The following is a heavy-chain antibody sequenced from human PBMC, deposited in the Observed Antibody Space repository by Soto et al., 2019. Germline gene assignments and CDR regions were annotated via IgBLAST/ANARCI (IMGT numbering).Heavy chain of an antibody. CDR1: GFTFSSCG. CDR3: AKDSTLLRYFYLLSQGTLDY. Sequence: QVQLVESGGGVVQPGRSLRLSCAASGFTFSSCGMHWVRQAPGKGLEWVALISFDESNKYYADSVKGRFTISRDNSKNTLYLQMNSLRAEDTAVYYCAKDSTLLRYFYLLSQGTLDYWGQGTLVTVSS. D-gene: IGHD3-9*01. V-gene: IGHV3-30*18. CDR2: ISFDESNK. J-gene: IGHJ4*02.